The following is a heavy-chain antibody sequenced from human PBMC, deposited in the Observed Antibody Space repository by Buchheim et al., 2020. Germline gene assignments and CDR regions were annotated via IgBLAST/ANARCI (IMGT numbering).Heavy chain of an antibody. D-gene: IGHD3-9*01. CDR2: ISYDGSNK. J-gene: IGHJ3*02. CDR3: AKDLYDMLTGYYVRAGGKAFDI. Sequence: QVQLVESGGGVVQPGRSLRLSCAASGFTFSSYAMHWVRQAPGKGLEWVAVISYDGSNKYYADSVKGRFTISRDNSKNTLYLQRNSLRAEDTAGYDCAKDLYDMLTGYYVRAGGKAFDIWGQGT. CDR1: GFTFSSYA. V-gene: IGHV3-30-3*01.